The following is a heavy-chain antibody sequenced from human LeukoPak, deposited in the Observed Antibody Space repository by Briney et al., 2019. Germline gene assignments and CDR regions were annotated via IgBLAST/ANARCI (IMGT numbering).Heavy chain of an antibody. D-gene: IGHD2-2*01. CDR2: IYPGDSDT. V-gene: IGHV5-51*01. Sequence: GESLKISCKGSGYSFTSYWIGWVRQMPGKGLEWMGIIYPGDSDTRYSPSFQGQVTISADKSISTAYLQWSSLKASDTAMYYCARHYRYQLLFGPSWFDPWGQGTLVTVSS. CDR1: GYSFTSYW. J-gene: IGHJ5*02. CDR3: ARHYRYQLLFGPSWFDP.